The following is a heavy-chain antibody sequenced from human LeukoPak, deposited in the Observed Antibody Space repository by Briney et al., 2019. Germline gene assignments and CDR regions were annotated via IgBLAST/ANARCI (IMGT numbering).Heavy chain of an antibody. CDR3: ARHGARGGFWSGYYPFDY. CDR2: IKQDGSEK. Sequence: GGSLRLSCAASGFTLSSYWISWVRQAPGKGLEWVANIKQDGSEKYYVDSVKGRFTISRDNAKNSLYLQMNSLRAEETAVYYCARHGARGGFWSGYYPFDYWGQGTLVTVSS. V-gene: IGHV3-7*01. CDR1: GFTLSSYW. D-gene: IGHD3-3*01. J-gene: IGHJ4*02.